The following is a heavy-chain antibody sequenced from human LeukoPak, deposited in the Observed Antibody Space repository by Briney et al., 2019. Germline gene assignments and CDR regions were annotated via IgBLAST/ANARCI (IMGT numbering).Heavy chain of an antibody. CDR3: ARDKLWFGEFQPHHYMDV. Sequence: GGSLRLSCAASGFTFSSYAMHWVRQAPGKGLEWVAVISYDGSNKCYADSVKGRFTISRDNSKNTLYLQMNSLRAEDTAVYYCARDKLWFGEFQPHHYMDVWGKGTTVTISS. J-gene: IGHJ6*03. D-gene: IGHD3-10*01. V-gene: IGHV3-30*04. CDR2: ISYDGSNK. CDR1: GFTFSSYA.